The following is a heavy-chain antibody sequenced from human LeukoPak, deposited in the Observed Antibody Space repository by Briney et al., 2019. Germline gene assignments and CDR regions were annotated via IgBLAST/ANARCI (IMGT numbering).Heavy chain of an antibody. CDR3: AKMWRVRGVTTLDY. J-gene: IGHJ4*02. V-gene: IGHV3-23*01. Sequence: GGSLRLSCAATGFTFSHYGMSWVRQAPGKGLEWVSSLSGSGNKTYYADSVNGRFTISRDNSKDTLYLEMSSLGVDDTAIYYCAKMWRVRGVTTLDYWGQGTLVTVSS. CDR2: LSGSGNKT. CDR1: GFTFSHYG. D-gene: IGHD3-10*01.